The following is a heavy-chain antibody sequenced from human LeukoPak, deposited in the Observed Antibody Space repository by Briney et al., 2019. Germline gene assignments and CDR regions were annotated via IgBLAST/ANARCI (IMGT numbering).Heavy chain of an antibody. V-gene: IGHV5-51*01. Sequence: GESLKISCKGSGYSFTSYWIGWVRQMPGKGLEWMGIIYPGDSDTGYSPSFQGQVTISADKSISTAYLQWSSLKASDTAMYYCARSPRVIRGIKYYDFWSGYYTHYYFDYWGQGTLVTVSS. D-gene: IGHD3-3*01. CDR1: GYSFTSYW. CDR2: IYPGDSDT. CDR3: ARSPRVIRGIKYYDFWSGYYTHYYFDY. J-gene: IGHJ4*02.